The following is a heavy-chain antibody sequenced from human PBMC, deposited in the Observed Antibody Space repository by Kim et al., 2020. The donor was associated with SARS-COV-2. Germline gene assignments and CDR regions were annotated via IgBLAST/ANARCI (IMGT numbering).Heavy chain of an antibody. V-gene: IGHV3-11*05. CDR2: ISSSSSYT. J-gene: IGHJ2*01. Sequence: GGSLRLSCAASGFTFSDYYMSWIRQAPGKGLEWVSYISSSSSYTNYADSAKGRFTIYRDNAKNSLYLQMNSLRAEDTAVYYCAREVRESLEWRDYWYFDLWGRGTLFTVSS. CDR3: AREVRESLEWRDYWYFDL. D-gene: IGHD3-3*01. CDR1: GFTFSDYY.